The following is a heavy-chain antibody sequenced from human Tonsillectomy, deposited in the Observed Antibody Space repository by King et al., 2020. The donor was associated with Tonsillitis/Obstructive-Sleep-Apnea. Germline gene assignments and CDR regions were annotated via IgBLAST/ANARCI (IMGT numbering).Heavy chain of an antibody. CDR3: ARQGPIVVVPAASLDI. CDR2: IYYSGST. J-gene: IGHJ3*02. V-gene: IGHV4-39*01. D-gene: IGHD2-2*01. CDR1: GGSISSSSYY. Sequence: VQLQESGPGLVKPSETLSLTCTVSGGSISSSSYYWGWIRQPPGKGLEWIGSIYYSGSTYYNPSLKSRVTISVDTSKNQFSLKLSSVTAAGTAVYYCARQGPIVVVPAASLDIWGQGTMVTVSS.